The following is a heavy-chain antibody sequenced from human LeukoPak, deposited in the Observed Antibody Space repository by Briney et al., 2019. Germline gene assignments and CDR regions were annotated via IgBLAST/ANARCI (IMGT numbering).Heavy chain of an antibody. J-gene: IGHJ4*02. CDR2: INSDGMST. CDR3: AKDRVAVAETLDY. D-gene: IGHD6-19*01. V-gene: IGHV3-74*01. Sequence: GGSLRLSCAASGFISSDYWMHWVRQAPGKGLVWVSRINSDGMSTSYADSVQGRVTITRDDAKNTLYLQMNSLRAEDTAVYYCAKDRVAVAETLDYWGQGTLVTVSS. CDR1: GFISSDYW.